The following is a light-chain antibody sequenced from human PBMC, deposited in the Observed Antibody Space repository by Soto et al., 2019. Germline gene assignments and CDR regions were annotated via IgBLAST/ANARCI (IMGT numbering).Light chain of an antibody. CDR2: EVN. CDR1: SSDVGVYNY. Sequence: QSALTQPPSASGSPGQSVTISCTGTSSDVGVYNYVSWYQQHPGKAPKLIIYEVNKRPSAVPDRFSGSKSGNTASLTVSGLQAEDEADYYCSSYAGSNNVVFGGRTKVTVL. J-gene: IGLJ3*02. CDR3: SSYAGSNNVV. V-gene: IGLV2-8*01.